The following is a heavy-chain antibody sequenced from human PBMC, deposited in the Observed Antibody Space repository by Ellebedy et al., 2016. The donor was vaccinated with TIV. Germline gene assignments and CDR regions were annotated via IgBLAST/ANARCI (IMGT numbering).Heavy chain of an antibody. CDR2: IKQDGSKR. CDR1: GFTFSSYW. V-gene: IGHV3-7*03. D-gene: IGHD1-26*01. CDR3: ARDTLVGVTDSYFDY. Sequence: GESLKIFCAASGFTFSSYWMSWVRQAPGKGLEWVANIKQDGSKRFYVDSVKGRITISRDNAKNSLYLQMNNLRAEDTAVYYCARDTLVGVTDSYFDYWGQGTLVTVSS. J-gene: IGHJ4*02.